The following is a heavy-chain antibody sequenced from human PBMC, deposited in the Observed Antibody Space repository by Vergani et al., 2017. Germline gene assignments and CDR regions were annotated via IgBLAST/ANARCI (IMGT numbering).Heavy chain of an antibody. D-gene: IGHD2-2*01. V-gene: IGHV3-69-1*02. CDR2: VSGSTI. J-gene: IGHJ6*02. CDR3: ARDSPLVVPAAIFYYYYGMDV. Sequence: EVQLLESGGGLVQPGGSLRLSCEASGFSFPGYAMSWVRQAPGKGLEWVSSVSGSTIYYADSVKGRFTISRDNAKNSLYLQMNSLRAEDTAVYYCARDSPLVVPAAIFYYYYGMDVWGQXP. CDR1: GFSFPGYA.